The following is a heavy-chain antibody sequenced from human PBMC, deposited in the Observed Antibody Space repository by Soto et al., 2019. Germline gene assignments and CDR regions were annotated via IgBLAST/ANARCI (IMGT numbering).Heavy chain of an antibody. Sequence: PGGSLRLSCAASGFTFSSYSMNWVRQAPGKGLEWVSSISSSSSYIYYADSVKGRFTISRDNAKNSLYLQMNSLRAEDTAVYYCARDLEVGYNWFDPWGQGTLVTVSS. V-gene: IGHV3-21*01. CDR3: ARDLEVGYNWFDP. J-gene: IGHJ5*02. CDR2: ISSSSSYI. D-gene: IGHD1-26*01. CDR1: GFTFSSYS.